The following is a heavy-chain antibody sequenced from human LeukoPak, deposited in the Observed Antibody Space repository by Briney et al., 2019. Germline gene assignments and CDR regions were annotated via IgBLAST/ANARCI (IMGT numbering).Heavy chain of an antibody. D-gene: IGHD3-22*01. CDR3: ARNSSAIHFDY. Sequence: SETLSLTCTVSGGSNSSNNYYWGWIRQPPGKGLEWIGSIYHSGSTHYNPSLKSRVTISVDTSRNEFPLKLRSVTAADTAVYYCARNSSAIHFDYWGQGTLVTVSS. V-gene: IGHV4-39*06. CDR2: IYHSGST. J-gene: IGHJ4*02. CDR1: GGSNSSNNYY.